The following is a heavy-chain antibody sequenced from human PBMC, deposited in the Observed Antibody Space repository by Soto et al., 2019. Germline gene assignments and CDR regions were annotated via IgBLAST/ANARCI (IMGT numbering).Heavy chain of an antibody. Sequence: SETLSLTCAVYGGFLSESYWTWIRQPPGKGLEWIGEINHVGGTNYNPSLKSRVTMSVDTSQNQFSLRLISVTAADTAMYFCVRIRYQLPSSVLWLDPWGQGTSVTVSS. V-gene: IGHV4-34*01. CDR1: GGFLSESY. D-gene: IGHD3-16*01. CDR2: INHVGGT. J-gene: IGHJ5*02. CDR3: VRIRYQLPSSVLWLDP.